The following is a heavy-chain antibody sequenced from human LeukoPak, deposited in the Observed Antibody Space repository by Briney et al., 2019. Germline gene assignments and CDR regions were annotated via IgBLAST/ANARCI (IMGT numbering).Heavy chain of an antibody. CDR1: GFTFSSYG. V-gene: IGHV3-30*18. Sequence: PGGSLRLSCAASGFTFSSYGMHWVRQAPGKGLEWVAFISYDGSNKYYGDSVKGRFTISRDNSKNTLYLQMNSLRAEDTAVYYCAKDYGGNPIDYWGQGTLVTVSS. J-gene: IGHJ4*02. D-gene: IGHD4-23*01. CDR2: ISYDGSNK. CDR3: AKDYGGNPIDY.